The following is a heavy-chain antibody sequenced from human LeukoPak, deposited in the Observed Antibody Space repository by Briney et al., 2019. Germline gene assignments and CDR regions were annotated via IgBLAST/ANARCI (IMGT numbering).Heavy chain of an antibody. D-gene: IGHD2-2*02. Sequence: ASVKVSCKASGGTFISYAISWVRQAPGQGLEWMGGIIPIFGTANYAQKFQGRVTITADESTSTAYMELSSLRSEDTAVYYCASIHIVVVPAAIREGYYYYYGMDVWGQGTTVTVSS. CDR3: ASIHIVVVPAAIREGYYYYYGMDV. CDR1: GGTFISYA. CDR2: IIPIFGTA. J-gene: IGHJ6*02. V-gene: IGHV1-69*13.